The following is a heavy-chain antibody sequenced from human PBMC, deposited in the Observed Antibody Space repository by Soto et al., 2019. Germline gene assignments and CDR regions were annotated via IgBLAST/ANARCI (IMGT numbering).Heavy chain of an antibody. CDR3: ARSQPSYSSGWLDY. Sequence: SETLSLTCAVSGDPISSHDWWSWVRQPPKKGLEWIAEIHHSGDTNYNPSLMSRATISVDTSKNQFTLKLSSVTAADTAVYYCARSQPSYSSGWLDYWGQGTLVTVSS. CDR1: GDPISSHDW. J-gene: IGHJ4*02. CDR2: IHHSGDT. V-gene: IGHV4-4*02. D-gene: IGHD6-19*01.